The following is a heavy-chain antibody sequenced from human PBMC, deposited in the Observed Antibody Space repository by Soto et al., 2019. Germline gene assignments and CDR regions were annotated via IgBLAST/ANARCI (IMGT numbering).Heavy chain of an antibody. CDR2: IYYSGST. J-gene: IGHJ3*02. Sequence: ASATQCLTCRVSGGSISSSNDYWGWIRQPPGKGLEWIGSIYYSGSTSYNSSLKSRVTVSVDTSKNQFSLRLSSVTAADTAVYYCASPTLGAFDIWGQGTMVTVSS. CDR1: GGSISSSNDY. CDR3: ASPTLGAFDI. D-gene: IGHD3-16*01. V-gene: IGHV4-39*01.